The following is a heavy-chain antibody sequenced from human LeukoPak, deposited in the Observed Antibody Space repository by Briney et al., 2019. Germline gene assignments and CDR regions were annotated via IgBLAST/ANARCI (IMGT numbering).Heavy chain of an antibody. CDR3: ASPKYSSSWYPRYFQH. V-gene: IGHV4-34*01. CDR2: INHSGST. D-gene: IGHD6-13*01. CDR1: GGSFSGYY. Sequence: SETLSLTCAVYGGSFSGYYWSWIRQPPGKGLEWIGEINHSGSTNYNPSLKSRVTISVDTSKNQFSLKLSSVTAADTAVYYCASPKYSSSWYPRYFQHWGQGTLVTVSS. J-gene: IGHJ1*01.